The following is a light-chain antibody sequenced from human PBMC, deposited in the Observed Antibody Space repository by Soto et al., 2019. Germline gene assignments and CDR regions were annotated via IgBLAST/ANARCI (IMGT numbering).Light chain of an antibody. CDR2: DVS. V-gene: IGLV2-14*01. CDR1: SSDVGGYNY. J-gene: IGLJ2*01. CDR3: SSYTSSSTLYVV. Sequence: QSVLTQPASVSGSPGQSITISCTGTSSDVGGYNYVSWYQQHPGNAPKLMIYDVSNRPSGVSNRFSGSKSGYTASLTISGLQAEDEADYYCSSYTSSSTLYVVFGGGTKLTVL.